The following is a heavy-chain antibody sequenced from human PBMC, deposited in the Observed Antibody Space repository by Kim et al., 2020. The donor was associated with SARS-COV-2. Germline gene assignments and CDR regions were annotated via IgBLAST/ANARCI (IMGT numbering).Heavy chain of an antibody. V-gene: IGHV3-23*01. Sequence: GGSLRLSCAASGFTFSSYAMSWVRQAPGKGLEWVSAISGSGGSTYYADSVKGRFTISRDNSKNTLYLQMNSLRAEDTAVYYCAKPVMGSGWYRGNYFDYWGQGALVTVSS. J-gene: IGHJ4*02. D-gene: IGHD6-19*01. CDR2: ISGSGGST. CDR1: GFTFSSYA. CDR3: AKPVMGSGWYRGNYFDY.